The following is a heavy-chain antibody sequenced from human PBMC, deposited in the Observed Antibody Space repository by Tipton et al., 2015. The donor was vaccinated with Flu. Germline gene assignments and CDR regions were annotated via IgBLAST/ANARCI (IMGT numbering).Heavy chain of an antibody. CDR3: ARTHSSGYYVHFDN. V-gene: IGHV3-11*01. CDR2: ISPSGTLI. Sequence: SLRLSCAASGFIFRDYYMSWIRQAPGKGLEWISYISPSGTLISYAESVRGRFTISRDKASDSVFLQTTSLRVDDTAVYFCARTHSSGYYVHFDNWGQGTLVNVSS. CDR1: GFIFRDYY. D-gene: IGHD5-12*01. J-gene: IGHJ4*02.